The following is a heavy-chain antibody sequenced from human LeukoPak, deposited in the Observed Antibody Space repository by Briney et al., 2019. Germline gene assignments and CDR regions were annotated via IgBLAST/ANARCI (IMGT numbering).Heavy chain of an antibody. CDR1: GSTFGTYW. CDR2: IKQDGSEK. J-gene: IGHJ4*02. Sequence: PGGSRRLSWAASGSTFGTYWMPWAPQAPGKGLGWVANIKQDGSEKYYVDSVKGRFTTSRDNAKNSLYLQMNSLRAEDTALYYCAREDQPRGTFDYWGQGILVTVSS. V-gene: IGHV3-7*03. CDR3: AREDQPRGTFDY. D-gene: IGHD2-15*01.